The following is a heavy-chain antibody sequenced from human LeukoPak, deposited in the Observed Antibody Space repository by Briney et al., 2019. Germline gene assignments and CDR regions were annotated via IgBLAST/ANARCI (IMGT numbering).Heavy chain of an antibody. CDR2: ITPIIGVR. CDR1: GGNFVTYA. D-gene: IGHD4-11*01. CDR3: AREFEGFDDYSDSYYGMDV. Sequence: SVKVSCKASGGNFVTYAFSWVRQAPGQGLEWMGRITPIIGVRNHARKFQGRVIISADKSTTTVYMELSSLRSDDTAIYYCAREFEGFDDYSDSYYGMDVWGQGTTVTVSS. V-gene: IGHV1-69*04. J-gene: IGHJ6*02.